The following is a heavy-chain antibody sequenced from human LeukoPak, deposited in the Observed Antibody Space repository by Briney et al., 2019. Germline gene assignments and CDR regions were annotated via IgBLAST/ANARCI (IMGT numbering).Heavy chain of an antibody. CDR1: GFTFSSYW. J-gene: IGHJ5*02. D-gene: IGHD2-21*01. V-gene: IGHV3-7*01. CDR3: ARATASNWFDP. Sequence: GGSLRLSCAASGFTFSSYWMSWVRQAPGKGLEWVANIKEDGSEIQYVDSVKGRFTISRDNAKNSLYLQMNSLRAEDTAVYYCARATASNWFDPWGQGTLVPVSS. CDR2: IKEDGSEI.